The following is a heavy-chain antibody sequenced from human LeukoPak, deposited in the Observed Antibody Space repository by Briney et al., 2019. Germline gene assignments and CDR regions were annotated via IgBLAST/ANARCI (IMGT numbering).Heavy chain of an antibody. CDR2: ISGSGGST. V-gene: IGHV3-23*01. J-gene: IGHJ4*02. CDR3: AKGVVVAPDVTPFDY. CDR1: GFTFNSYA. D-gene: IGHD2-2*01. Sequence: GGSLRLSCAASGFTFNSYAMSWVRQAPGKGLEWVSAISGSGGSTYYADSVKGRFTISRDNSKNTLYLQMNSLRAEDTAVYYCAKGVVVAPDVTPFDYWGQGTLVTVSS.